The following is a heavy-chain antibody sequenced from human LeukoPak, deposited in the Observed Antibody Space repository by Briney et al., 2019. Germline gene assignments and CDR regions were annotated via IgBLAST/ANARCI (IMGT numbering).Heavy chain of an antibody. Sequence: GGSLRLSCVASGFTFSTQGMHWVRQAPGKGLEWVALISNDRSNAYYGDSVKGRFTISRDNSKNTVYLQMDGLRSDDTAVYFCAKARTGGTTCFYVDYWGRGTLVSVSS. CDR3: AKARTGGTTCFYVDY. CDR1: GFTFSTQG. D-gene: IGHD2-8*02. V-gene: IGHV3-30*18. CDR2: ISNDRSNA. J-gene: IGHJ4*02.